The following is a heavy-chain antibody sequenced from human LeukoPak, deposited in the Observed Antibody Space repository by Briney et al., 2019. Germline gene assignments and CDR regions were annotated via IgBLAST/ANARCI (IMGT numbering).Heavy chain of an antibody. J-gene: IGHJ6*02. CDR2: VNSDSGGT. V-gene: IGHV1-2*02. CDR3: ARDSTAMTGLNMDV. CDR1: GYTFTDYY. D-gene: IGHD5-18*01. Sequence: ASVKVSCKASGYTFTDYYIHWVRQAPGQGLEWMGWVNSDSGGTNYAQKFQGRVTMTRDTSITIAYMELSSLRSDDAAIYYCARDSTAMTGLNMDVWGQGTTVTVSS.